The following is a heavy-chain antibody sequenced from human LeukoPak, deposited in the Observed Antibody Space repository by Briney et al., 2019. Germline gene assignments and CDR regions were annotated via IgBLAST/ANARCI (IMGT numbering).Heavy chain of an antibody. J-gene: IGHJ5*01. CDR1: GFTFSSYG. CDR2: IRPDGDNK. Sequence: GGSLRLSCAASGFTFSSYGMHWVRQAPGKGLEWVAFIRPDGDNKYYADSVKGRFTISRDNSKNTLYLQMNSLRAEDTAVHYCARARRSGGITMIRGVKDRGWFDSWGQGTLVTVSS. D-gene: IGHD3-10*01. V-gene: IGHV3-30*02. CDR3: ARARRSGGITMIRGVKDRGWFDS.